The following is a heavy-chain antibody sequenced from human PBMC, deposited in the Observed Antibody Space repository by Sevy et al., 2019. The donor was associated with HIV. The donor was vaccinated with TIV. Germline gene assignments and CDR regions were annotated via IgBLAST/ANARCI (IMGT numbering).Heavy chain of an antibody. CDR1: GGTFSSYA. Sequence: ASVKVSCKASGGTFSSYAISWVRQAPGQGLEWMVGIIPIFGTANYAQKFQGRVTITADESTSTAYMELSSLRSEDTAQSYCARARTTVTTLVFDYWGQGTLVTVSS. V-gene: IGHV1-69*13. D-gene: IGHD4-17*01. CDR2: IIPIFGTA. CDR3: ARARTTVTTLVFDY. J-gene: IGHJ4*02.